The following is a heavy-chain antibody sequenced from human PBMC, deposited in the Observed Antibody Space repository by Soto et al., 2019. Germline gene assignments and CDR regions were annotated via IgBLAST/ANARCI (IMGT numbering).Heavy chain of an antibody. CDR3: ARCLVAGFCMDV. CDR1: GGSISSYY. D-gene: IGHD2-15*01. Sequence: PWETLSLTCTVSGGSISSYYWSWIRQPPGKGLEWIGYIYYSGSTNYNPSLKSRVTISVDTSKNQFSLKLSSVTAADTAVYYCARCLVAGFCMDVWGQGTTVTVSS. J-gene: IGHJ6*02. V-gene: IGHV4-59*01. CDR2: IYYSGST.